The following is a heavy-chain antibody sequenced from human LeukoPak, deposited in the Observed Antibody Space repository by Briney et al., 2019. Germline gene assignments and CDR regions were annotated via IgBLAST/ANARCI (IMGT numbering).Heavy chain of an antibody. CDR1: GGSISSGGYY. Sequence: SQTPSLTCTVSGGSISSGGYYWSWIRQHPGKGLEWIAYIYHSGNTYYNPSLKSRVTMSVDRSKNQFSLNLSSVTAADTAVYYCARVRHSGARDAFDIWGQGTMVTVSS. CDR3: ARVRHSGARDAFDI. J-gene: IGHJ3*02. CDR2: IYHSGNT. D-gene: IGHD5-12*01. V-gene: IGHV4-30-2*01.